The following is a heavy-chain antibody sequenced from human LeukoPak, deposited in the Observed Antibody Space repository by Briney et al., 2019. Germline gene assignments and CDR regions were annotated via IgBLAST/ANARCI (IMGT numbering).Heavy chain of an antibody. CDR1: GFTFSSYA. Sequence: GGSLRLSXAASGFTFSSYAMSWVRQSPGKGLEWLSAISGSGGSTYYADSVKGRFTISRDNSKNTLYLQMNSLRAEDTAVYYCAKLDWNDVLYAFDIWGQGTMVTVSS. V-gene: IGHV3-23*01. CDR2: ISGSGGST. J-gene: IGHJ3*02. CDR3: AKLDWNDVLYAFDI. D-gene: IGHD1-1*01.